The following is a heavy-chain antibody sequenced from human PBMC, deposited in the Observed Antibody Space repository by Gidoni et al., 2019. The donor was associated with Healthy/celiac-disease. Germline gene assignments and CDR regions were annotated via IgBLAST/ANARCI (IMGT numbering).Heavy chain of an antibody. J-gene: IGHJ5*02. CDR1: GYTFTSYA. D-gene: IGHD6-13*01. Sequence: QVQLVQSGAQVKKPGASVKVSCKASGYTFTSYARHWVRQAPGQRLEWMGWINAGNGNTKYSQKFQGRVTITRDTSASTAYMELSSLRSEDTAVYYCARHGWAAAGLGGWFDPWGQGTLVTVSS. CDR3: ARHGWAAAGLGGWFDP. CDR2: INAGNGNT. V-gene: IGHV1-3*01.